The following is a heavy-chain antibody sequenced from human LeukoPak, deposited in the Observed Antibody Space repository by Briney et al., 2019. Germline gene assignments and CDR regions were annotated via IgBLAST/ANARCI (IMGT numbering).Heavy chain of an antibody. CDR2: ISSSGSTI. Sequence: GGSLRLSCAASGFTFSSYEMNWVRQAPGKGLEWVSYISSSGSTIYYADSVKGRFTISRDNAKNSPYLQMNSLRAEDTAVYYCARVSTLARFDPWGQGTLVTVSS. CDR1: GFTFSSYE. J-gene: IGHJ5*02. V-gene: IGHV3-48*03. CDR3: ARVSTLARFDP.